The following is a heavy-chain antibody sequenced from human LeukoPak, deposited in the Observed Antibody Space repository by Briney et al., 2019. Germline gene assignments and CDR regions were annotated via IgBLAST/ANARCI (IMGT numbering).Heavy chain of an antibody. D-gene: IGHD7-27*01. CDR3: ARLGSDWGSKWYFDY. CDR1: GYSISSGYY. V-gene: IGHV4-38-2*01. Sequence: PSETLSLTCAVSGYSISSGYYWGWIRQPPWKGLEWIGSIYHSGSTYYNPSLKSRVTISVDTSKNQFSLKLSSVTAADTAVYYCARLGSDWGSKWYFDYWGQGTLVTVSS. J-gene: IGHJ4*02. CDR2: IYHSGST.